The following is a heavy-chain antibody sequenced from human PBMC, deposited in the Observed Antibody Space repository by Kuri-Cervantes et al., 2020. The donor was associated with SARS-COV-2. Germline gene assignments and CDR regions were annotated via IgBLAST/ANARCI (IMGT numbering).Heavy chain of an antibody. V-gene: IGHV3-48*02. D-gene: IGHD5-18*01. CDR1: GFTFSSYS. CDR2: ISSSSSTI. J-gene: IGHJ4*02. Sequence: GGSLRLSCAASGFTFSSYSMNWVRQAPGKGLEWVSYISSSSSTIYYADSVKGRFTISRDNAKNSLYLQMNSLRDEDTAVYYCARDSRGYSYGYGHLFDYRGQGTLVTVSS. CDR3: ARDSRGYSYGYGHLFDY.